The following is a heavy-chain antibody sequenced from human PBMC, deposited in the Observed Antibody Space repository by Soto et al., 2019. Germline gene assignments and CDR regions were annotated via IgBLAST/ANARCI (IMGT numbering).Heavy chain of an antibody. CDR3: ARFASGEGGSGSLSGFDY. D-gene: IGHD3-10*01. V-gene: IGHV4-34*01. CDR1: GGSFSGYY. Sequence: SETLSLTCAVYGGSFSGYYWSWIRQPPGKGLEWIGEINHSGSTNYNPSLKSRVTISVDTSKNQFSLKLSSVTAADTAVYYCARFASGEGGSGSLSGFDYWGKGNLVTVSS. CDR2: INHSGST. J-gene: IGHJ4*02.